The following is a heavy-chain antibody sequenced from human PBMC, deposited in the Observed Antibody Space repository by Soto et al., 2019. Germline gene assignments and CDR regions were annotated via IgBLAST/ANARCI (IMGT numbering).Heavy chain of an antibody. V-gene: IGHV3-53*04. Sequence: PGGSLRLSCAASGFTVSSNYMRWVRQAPGKGLEWVSVIYSGGSTYYADSVKGRFTISRHNSKNTLYLQMNSLRAEDTAVYYCAGYCSSTSCYQDPDAFDIWGQGTMVTVSS. CDR3: AGYCSSTSCYQDPDAFDI. CDR2: IYSGGST. D-gene: IGHD2-2*01. J-gene: IGHJ3*02. CDR1: GFTVSSNY.